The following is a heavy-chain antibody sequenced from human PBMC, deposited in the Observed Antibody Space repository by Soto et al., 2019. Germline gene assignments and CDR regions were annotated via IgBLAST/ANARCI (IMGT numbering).Heavy chain of an antibody. CDR1: GGSISSYY. J-gene: IGHJ4*02. CDR3: ARRTHKQWLTSYHFDY. CDR2: IYYSAST. D-gene: IGHD6-19*01. Sequence: SETLSLTCTVSGGSISSYYWSWIRQPPGKGLEWIGYIYYSASTNYNPSLKSRVTITVDTSNNQFSLKLSSVTAADTAAYYCARRTHKQWLTSYHFDYWGQGTLVTVSS. V-gene: IGHV4-59*08.